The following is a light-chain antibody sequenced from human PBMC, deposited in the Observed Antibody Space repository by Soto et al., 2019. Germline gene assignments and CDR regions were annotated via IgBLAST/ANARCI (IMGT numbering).Light chain of an antibody. CDR1: SIDVGGYNY. Sequence: QSVLTQPSSVSGSTGQSVTISCTGTSIDVGGYNYVSWYHQYPGKATKLLIYDVSKRPSGVHDRFYGSKSGNTASLTISGLQADDESDYSCCSYAGSYPDVFGTGTKLTVL. V-gene: IGLV2-11*01. CDR2: DVS. CDR3: CSYAGSYPDV. J-gene: IGLJ1*01.